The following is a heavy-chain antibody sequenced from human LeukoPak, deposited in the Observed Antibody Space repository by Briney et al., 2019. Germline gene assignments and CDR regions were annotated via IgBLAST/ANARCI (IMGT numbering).Heavy chain of an antibody. CDR3: AKSGFGELSSIFPFDY. CDR1: GFTFSSYS. V-gene: IGHV3-23*01. Sequence: GGSLRLSCAASGFTFSSYSMNWVRQAPGKGLEWVSAISGSGGSTYYADSVKGRFTISRDNSKNTLYLQMNSLRAEDTAVYYCAKSGFGELSSIFPFDYWGQGTLVTVSS. D-gene: IGHD3-10*01. CDR2: ISGSGGST. J-gene: IGHJ4*02.